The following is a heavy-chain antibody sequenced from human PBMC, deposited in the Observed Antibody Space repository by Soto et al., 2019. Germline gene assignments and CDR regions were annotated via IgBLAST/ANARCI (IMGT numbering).Heavy chain of an antibody. CDR2: VSAYNDKT. CDR1: GYTFTSYG. V-gene: IGHV1-18*01. D-gene: IGHD2-2*01. CDR3: AREYCSSTSCYLPDV. J-gene: IGHJ6*04. Sequence: ASVKVSCKASGYTFTSYGISWVRQAPGQGLEWMGWVSAYNDKTNYAQKLQGRVTMTTDTSTSTAYMELRSLRPDDTAVYYCAREYCSSTSCYLPDVWGKGTTVTVSS.